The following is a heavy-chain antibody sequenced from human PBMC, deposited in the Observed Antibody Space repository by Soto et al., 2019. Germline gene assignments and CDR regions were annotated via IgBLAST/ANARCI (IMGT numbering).Heavy chain of an antibody. CDR3: ARDPYSSGVYYFDY. D-gene: IGHD6-19*01. Sequence: SQTLSLTGAISGGSVSSNSAAWNLIRQSPSRGLEWLGRTYYRSKWYNDYAVSVKSRITINPDTSKNQFSLQLNSVTPEDTAVYYCARDPYSSGVYYFDYWGQGTLVTVS. J-gene: IGHJ4*02. V-gene: IGHV6-1*01. CDR2: TYYRSKWYN. CDR1: GGSVSSNSAA.